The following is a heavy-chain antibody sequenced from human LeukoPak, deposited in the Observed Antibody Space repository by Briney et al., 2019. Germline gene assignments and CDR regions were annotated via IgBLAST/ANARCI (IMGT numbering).Heavy chain of an antibody. CDR2: ISSSSSYI. D-gene: IGHD3-22*01. J-gene: IGHJ3*02. Sequence: GGSLRLSCAASGFTFSSYSMNWVRQAPGKGLEWVSSISSSSSYIYYADSVKGRFTISRDNAKNSLYLQMNSLRAEDTAVYYCARADLYCSSSGCARRTFDIWGPRDNGHRLF. CDR3: ARADLYCSSSGCARRTFDI. CDR1: GFTFSSYS. V-gene: IGHV3-21*01.